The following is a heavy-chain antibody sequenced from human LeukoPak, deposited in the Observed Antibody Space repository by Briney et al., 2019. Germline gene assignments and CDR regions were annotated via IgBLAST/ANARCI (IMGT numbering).Heavy chain of an antibody. Sequence: GGSLRLSCAASGFTVSSNYMSWVRQAPGKGLEWVSVIYSGGSTYYADSVKGRFTISRDNSKNTLYLQMNSLRAEDTAVYYCARDRGSYYGYFDYWGQGTLITVSS. CDR3: ARDRGSYYGYFDY. D-gene: IGHD1-26*01. J-gene: IGHJ4*02. V-gene: IGHV3-66*01. CDR2: IYSGGST. CDR1: GFTVSSNY.